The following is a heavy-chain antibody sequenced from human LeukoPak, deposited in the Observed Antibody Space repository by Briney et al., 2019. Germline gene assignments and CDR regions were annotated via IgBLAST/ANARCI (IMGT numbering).Heavy chain of an antibody. D-gene: IGHD3-10*02. Sequence: GGSLRLSCAASGFTVSDYYMTWIRQAPGKGREWVSYITSSSGYTADSVKGRFTISRDNTKNSLYLQMSSLRAEDTAVYYCAGGITMSRLDVWGQGTTVTVSS. CDR1: GFTVSDYY. CDR2: ITSSSG. V-gene: IGHV3-11*05. J-gene: IGHJ6*02. CDR3: AGGITMSRLDV.